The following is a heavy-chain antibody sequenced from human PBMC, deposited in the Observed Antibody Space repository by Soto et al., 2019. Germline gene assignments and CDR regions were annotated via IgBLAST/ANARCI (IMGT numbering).Heavy chain of an antibody. J-gene: IGHJ6*03. V-gene: IGHV3-11*01. CDR1: GFTFSDSF. D-gene: IGHD2-2*01. CDR3: AGDQGPAYMAV. CDR2: ITGRGGNI. Sequence: QVQLVESGGGLVKPGGSLRLSCAASGFTFSDSFMSWSRQTPGKGLAWLSYITGRGGNIYYAASVRGRFTISRDNAKNTVYVQMNSLRAEDTAVYYCAGDQGPAYMAVWGKGTTVTVS.